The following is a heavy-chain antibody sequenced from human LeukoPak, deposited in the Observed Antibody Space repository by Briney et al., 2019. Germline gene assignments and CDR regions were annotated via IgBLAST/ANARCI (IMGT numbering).Heavy chain of an antibody. J-gene: IGHJ4*02. V-gene: IGHV1-2*02. D-gene: IGHD1/OR15-1a*01. CDR2: INPNSGGT. CDR1: GGTXSTYA. CDR3: ARNNQHDY. Sequence: ASVKVSCKASGGTXSTYAISWVRQAPGQGLEWMGWINPNSGGTNYAQKFQGRVTMTRDTSISTAYMELSRLRSDDTAVYYCARNNQHDYWGQGTLVTVSS.